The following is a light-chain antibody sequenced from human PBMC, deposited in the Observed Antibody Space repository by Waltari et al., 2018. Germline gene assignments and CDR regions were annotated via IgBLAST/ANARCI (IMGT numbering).Light chain of an antibody. CDR3: GTWDSSLSGAV. Sequence: QSVLTQPPSESPATGQPVHIPCPGRSSTIGNHLDSWYRQSPGTAAKLLIYEDNERPSGVPGRFSGSKSGTSATLDITGLQAGDEADYYCGTWDSSLSGAVFGGGTHLTVL. CDR2: EDN. J-gene: IGLJ7*01. CDR1: SSTIGNHL. V-gene: IGLV1-51*02.